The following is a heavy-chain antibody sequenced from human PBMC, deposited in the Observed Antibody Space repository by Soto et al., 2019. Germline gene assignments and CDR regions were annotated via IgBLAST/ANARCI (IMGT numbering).Heavy chain of an antibody. Sequence: QPGGSLRLSCAASGFTFSSYSMNWVRQAPGKGLEWVSYISSSSSTIYYADSVKGRFTISRDNANNSLYLQMNSLRDEDTAVYYCARDLIPYYDGSGSYPATHWFDPWGQCTLVTVSS. D-gene: IGHD3-10*01. J-gene: IGHJ5*02. CDR3: ARDLIPYYDGSGSYPATHWFDP. V-gene: IGHV3-48*02. CDR1: GFTFSSYS. CDR2: ISSSSSTI.